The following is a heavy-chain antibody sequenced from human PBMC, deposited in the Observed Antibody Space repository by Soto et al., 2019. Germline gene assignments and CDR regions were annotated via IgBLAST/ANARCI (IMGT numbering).Heavy chain of an antibody. Sequence: VGALRLSCAASGLTFSSYAMTWVRQAPGKGLEWVSSISGSGDYTYFADSVKGRFTISRDNSKDTLYLQMSSLRVEDTAIYYCEKDSRSHPQGWFDPWGQGTLVTVSS. CDR3: EKDSRSHPQGWFDP. CDR2: ISGSGDYT. J-gene: IGHJ5*02. V-gene: IGHV3-23*01. CDR1: GLTFSSYA. D-gene: IGHD2-15*01.